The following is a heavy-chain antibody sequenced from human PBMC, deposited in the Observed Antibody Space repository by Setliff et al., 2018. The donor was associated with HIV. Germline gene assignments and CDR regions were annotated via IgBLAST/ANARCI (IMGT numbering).Heavy chain of an antibody. CDR3: ARAISAAGIAPFDF. V-gene: IGHV4-34*01. Sequence: PSETLSLTCAVYGGSFSGFYWSWIRQPPGKGLEWIGEINHSGSTDDNPSLKSRVTISVDTSKNQFSVKLNSVTAADTAVYYCARAISAAGIAPFDFWGQGTLVTVSS. CDR2: INHSGST. D-gene: IGHD6-13*01. CDR1: GGSFSGFY. J-gene: IGHJ4*02.